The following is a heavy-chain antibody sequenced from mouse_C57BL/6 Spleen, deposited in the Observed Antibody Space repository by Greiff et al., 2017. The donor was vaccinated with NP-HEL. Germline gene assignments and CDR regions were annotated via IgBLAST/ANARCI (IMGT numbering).Heavy chain of an antibody. J-gene: IGHJ4*01. CDR2: IDPSDSYT. D-gene: IGHD3-1*01. CDR1: GYTFTSYW. Sequence: QVQLKQPGAELVRPGTSVKLSCKASGYTFTSYWMHWVKQRPGQGLEWIGVIDPSDSYTNYNQKFKGKATLTVDTSSSTAYMQLSSLTSEDSAVYYCARTARYAMDYWGQGTSVTVSS. V-gene: IGHV1-59*01. CDR3: ARTARYAMDY.